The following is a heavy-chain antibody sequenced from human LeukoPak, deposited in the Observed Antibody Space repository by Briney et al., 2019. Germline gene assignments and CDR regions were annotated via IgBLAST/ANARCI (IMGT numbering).Heavy chain of an antibody. CDR2: ISGSGGST. CDR3: ARAVVAAHNWFDP. J-gene: IGHJ5*02. Sequence: GGSLRLSCAASGFTFSSYGMHWVRQAPGKGLEWVSAISGSGGSTYYADSVKGRFTISRDNAKNSLYLQMNSLRAEDTAVYYCARAVVAAHNWFDPWGQGTLVTVSS. D-gene: IGHD2-15*01. CDR1: GFTFSSYG. V-gene: IGHV3-21*01.